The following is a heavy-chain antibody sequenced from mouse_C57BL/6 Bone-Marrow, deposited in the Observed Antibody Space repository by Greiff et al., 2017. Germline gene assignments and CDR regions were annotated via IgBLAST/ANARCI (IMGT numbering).Heavy chain of an antibody. V-gene: IGHV2-2*01. CDR3: ARTDYDFYAY. J-gene: IGHJ3*01. CDR1: GFSLPSYG. D-gene: IGHD2-4*01. CDR2: IWSGGSP. Sequence: QVQLQQSGPGLVQPSQSLSITCTVSGFSLPSYGVHWVRQSPGKGLEWLGVIWSGGSPDYNAAFISSLSISKDNSKSQVFFKMNSLQADDTARYYCARTDYDFYAYWGQGTLVTVSA.